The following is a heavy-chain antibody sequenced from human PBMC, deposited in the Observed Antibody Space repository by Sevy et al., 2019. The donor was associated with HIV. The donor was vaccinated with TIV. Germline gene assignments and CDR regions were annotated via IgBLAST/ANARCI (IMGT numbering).Heavy chain of an antibody. CDR3: TTEQYSSCWYQFYYYYGMDV. CDR2: IKSKTDGGTT. J-gene: IGHJ6*02. CDR1: GFTFSNAW. V-gene: IGHV3-15*01. Sequence: GGSLRLSCAASGFTFSNAWMRWVRQAPGKGLEWVGRIKSKTDGGTTDYAAPVKGRFTISRDDSKNTLYLQMNSLKTEDTAVYYCTTEQYSSCWYQFYYYYGMDVWGQGTTVTVSS. D-gene: IGHD6-19*01.